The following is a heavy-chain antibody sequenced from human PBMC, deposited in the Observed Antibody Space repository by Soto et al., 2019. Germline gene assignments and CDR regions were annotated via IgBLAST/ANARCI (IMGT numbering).Heavy chain of an antibody. Sequence: QVQLVESGGGVVQPGRSLRLSCAASGFTFSSYGIHWVRQAPGKGLEWVAVISYDGSNKYYADSVKGRFTISRDNSKNTLYLQMNSLRAEDTAVYYCAKSDSSGWTFDYWGQGTLVTVSS. CDR2: ISYDGSNK. J-gene: IGHJ4*02. CDR1: GFTFSSYG. CDR3: AKSDSSGWTFDY. D-gene: IGHD3-22*01. V-gene: IGHV3-30*18.